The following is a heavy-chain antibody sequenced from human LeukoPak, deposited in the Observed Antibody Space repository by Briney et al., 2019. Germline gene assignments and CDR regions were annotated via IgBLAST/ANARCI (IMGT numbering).Heavy chain of an antibody. Sequence: ASVKVSCKASGYTFTGYHMHWVRQAPGQGLEWMGWINPNSGGTNYARKFQGRVTMSRDTSISTAYMELSRLTSDDTAVYFCVRDPPDYWGQGTLVTVSS. J-gene: IGHJ4*02. CDR2: INPNSGGT. CDR1: GYTFTGYH. CDR3: VRDPPDY. V-gene: IGHV1-2*02.